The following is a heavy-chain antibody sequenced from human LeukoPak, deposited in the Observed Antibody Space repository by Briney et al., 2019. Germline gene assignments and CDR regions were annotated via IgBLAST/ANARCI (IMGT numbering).Heavy chain of an antibody. CDR3: ARWDGDYRRLDY. Sequence: GASVKVSCKASGGTFSSYAISWVRRAPGQGLEWMGRIIPIFGIANYAQKFQGRVTITADKSTSTAYMELSSLRSEDTAVYYCARWDGDYRRLDYWGQGTLVTVSS. CDR1: GGTFSSYA. D-gene: IGHD4-17*01. J-gene: IGHJ4*02. CDR2: IIPIFGIA. V-gene: IGHV1-69*04.